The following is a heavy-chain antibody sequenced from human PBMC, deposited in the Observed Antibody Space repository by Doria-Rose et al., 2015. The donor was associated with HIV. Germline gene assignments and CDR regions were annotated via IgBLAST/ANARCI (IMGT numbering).Heavy chain of an antibody. CDR2: ISSTSAYI. Sequence: EVQLVESGGGLVRPGGSLRLSCATSGFTFSSHRINWVRQAPGMGLEWVSSISSTSAYINYADSVRGRFTISRDNARNSLYLQMDSLRAEDTAIYYCATGVTLDYGGQGTLVTVSS. V-gene: IGHV3-21*01. D-gene: IGHD3-10*01. CDR1: GFTFSSHR. CDR3: ATGVTLDY. J-gene: IGHJ4*02.